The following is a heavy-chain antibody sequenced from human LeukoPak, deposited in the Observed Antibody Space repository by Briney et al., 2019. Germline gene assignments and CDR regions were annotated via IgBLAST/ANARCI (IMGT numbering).Heavy chain of an antibody. Sequence: GSLRLSCAASGFTFSTYWMGWVRQAPGKGLEWVSVIYSGGSTYYADSVKGRFTISRDNSKNTLYLQMNSLRAEDTAVYYCARDRDSSGWRGLGWFDPWGQGTLVTVSS. D-gene: IGHD6-19*01. V-gene: IGHV3-66*01. CDR3: ARDRDSSGWRGLGWFDP. CDR1: GFTFSTYW. CDR2: IYSGGST. J-gene: IGHJ5*02.